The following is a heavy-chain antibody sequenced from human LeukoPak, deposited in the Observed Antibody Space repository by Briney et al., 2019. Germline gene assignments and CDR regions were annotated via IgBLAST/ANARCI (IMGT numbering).Heavy chain of an antibody. CDR3: ARRADIVVVVAAIGAFDI. CDR1: GGSFSGYY. CDR2: INHSGST. Sequence: SETLSLTCAVYGGSFSGYYWSWIRQPPGKGLEWIGEINHSGSTNYNPSLKGRVTISVDTSKNQFSLKLSSVTAADTAVYYCARRADIVVVVAAIGAFDIWGQGTMVTVSS. V-gene: IGHV4-34*01. J-gene: IGHJ3*02. D-gene: IGHD2-15*01.